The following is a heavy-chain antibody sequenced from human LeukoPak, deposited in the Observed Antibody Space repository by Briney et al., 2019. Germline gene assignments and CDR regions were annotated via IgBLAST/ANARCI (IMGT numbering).Heavy chain of an antibody. J-gene: IGHJ5*02. D-gene: IGHD3-10*01. CDR3: ARAPRITMVRGVIYWFDP. Sequence: ASVKVSCKASGYTFTSYDINWVRQATGQGLEWMGWMNPNSGNTGYAQKFQGRVTITRNTCISTAYMELSSLRSEDTAVYYCARAPRITMVRGVIYWFDPWGQGTLVTVSS. CDR1: GYTFTSYD. CDR2: MNPNSGNT. V-gene: IGHV1-8*03.